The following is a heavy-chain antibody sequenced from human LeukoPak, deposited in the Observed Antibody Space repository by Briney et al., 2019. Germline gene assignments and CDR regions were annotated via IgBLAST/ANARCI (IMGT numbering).Heavy chain of an antibody. Sequence: PSETLSPTCIVSGGSISPYYWSWIRQPPGSGLEWIAYIYYSGSTSYNPSLKSRAAISVDTSNNEVSLKLSSVTAAETAVYYCARHGYCSGGSCYWDYWGQGTLVTVSS. V-gene: IGHV4-59*08. CDR2: IYYSGST. CDR3: ARHGYCSGGSCYWDY. J-gene: IGHJ4*02. D-gene: IGHD2-15*01. CDR1: GGSISPYY.